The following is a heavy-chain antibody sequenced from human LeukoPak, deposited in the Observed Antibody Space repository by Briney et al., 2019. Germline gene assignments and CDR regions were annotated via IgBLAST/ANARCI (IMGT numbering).Heavy chain of an antibody. V-gene: IGHV4-34*01. J-gene: IGHJ6*03. D-gene: IGHD3-22*01. CDR1: GGSFGGYY. CDR2: INHSGST. Sequence: SETLSLTXAVSGGSFGGYYWSWIRQPPGKGLEWIGEINHSGSTNYNTSLKSRVTISVDTSKNQFSLKLSSVTAADTAVYYCARGVYDSSRDYYYYYYMDVWGKGTTVTVSS. CDR3: ARGVYDSSRDYYYYYYMDV.